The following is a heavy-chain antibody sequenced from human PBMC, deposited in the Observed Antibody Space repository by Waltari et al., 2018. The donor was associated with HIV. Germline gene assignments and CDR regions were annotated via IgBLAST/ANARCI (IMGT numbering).Heavy chain of an antibody. CDR1: GFTFSSYG. CDR2: ISYDGSNK. D-gene: IGHD3-9*01. J-gene: IGHJ4*02. Sequence: QVQLVESGGGVVQPRRSLRLSCAASGFTFSSYGMHWVRQAPGKGLEWVPVISYDGSNKYYADSVKGRFTISRDNSKNTLYLQMNSLRAEDTAVYYCAKDRQKIGYYDILTGYLDYWGQGTLVTVSS. CDR3: AKDRQKIGYYDILTGYLDY. V-gene: IGHV3-30*18.